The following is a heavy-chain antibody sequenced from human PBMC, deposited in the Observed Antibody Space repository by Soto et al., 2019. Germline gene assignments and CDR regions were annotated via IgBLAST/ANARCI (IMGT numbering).Heavy chain of an antibody. CDR2: ITGGGRST. CDR1: GFTFSNYA. CDR3: ANYYGDYAGGEFFQH. Sequence: EVQLLESGGDLVQPGGSLRLSCALSGFTFSNYAMNWVRQAPGKGLEWVSAITGGGRSTYYAESVKGRFTISRDNSKNTLYLQMNSLRAEDTAVYYCANYYGDYAGGEFFQHWGQGTLVTVSS. D-gene: IGHD4-17*01. J-gene: IGHJ1*01. V-gene: IGHV3-23*01.